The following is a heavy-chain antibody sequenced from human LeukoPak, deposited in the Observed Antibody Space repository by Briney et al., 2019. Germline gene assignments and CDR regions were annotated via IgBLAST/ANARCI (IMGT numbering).Heavy chain of an antibody. V-gene: IGHV4-34*01. Sequence: SETLSLTCTVYGGSFSGYYWSWIRQPPGKGLEWIGEINHSGSTNYNPSLKSRVTISVDTSKNQFSPKLSSVTAADTAVYYCASLNFDYWGQGTLVTVSS. CDR3: ASLNFDY. CDR2: INHSGST. CDR1: GGSFSGYY. J-gene: IGHJ4*02.